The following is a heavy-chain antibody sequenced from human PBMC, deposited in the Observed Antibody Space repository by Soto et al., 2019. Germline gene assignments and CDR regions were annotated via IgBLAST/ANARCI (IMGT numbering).Heavy chain of an antibody. V-gene: IGHV4-59*01. Sequence: SETLSLTCTVSGGSISSYYWSWIRQPPGKGLEWIGYIYYSGSTNYNPSLKSRVTISVDTSKNQFSLKLSSVTAADTAVYYCARCIAVADSKSGDAFDIWGQGTMVTVSS. J-gene: IGHJ3*02. CDR1: GGSISSYY. CDR3: ARCIAVADSKSGDAFDI. D-gene: IGHD6-19*01. CDR2: IYYSGST.